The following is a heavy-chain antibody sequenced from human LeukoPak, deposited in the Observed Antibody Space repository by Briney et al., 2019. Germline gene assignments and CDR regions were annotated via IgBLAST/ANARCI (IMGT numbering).Heavy chain of an antibody. J-gene: IGHJ4*02. CDR3: ARLVRYCSTDTCYPFDY. Sequence: PSETLSLTCTVSGGSISSSSHYWGWIRQPPGKGLEWIVSMYYSGGTYYNPSLKSRVTISIETSKNQFSLKLNSVTAADTAVYYCARLVRYCSTDTCYPFDYWGQGTLVTVSS. CDR2: MYYSGGT. V-gene: IGHV4-39*01. CDR1: GGSISSSSHY. D-gene: IGHD2-2*01.